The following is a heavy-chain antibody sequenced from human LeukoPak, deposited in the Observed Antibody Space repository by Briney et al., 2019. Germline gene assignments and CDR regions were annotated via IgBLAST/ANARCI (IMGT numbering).Heavy chain of an antibody. CDR3: ARDNIGVVTAIRSVYFDY. J-gene: IGHJ4*02. V-gene: IGHV4-38-2*02. D-gene: IGHD2-21*02. Sequence: PSETLSLTCTVSGYSISSGYYWGWIRQPPGKGPEWIGSIYHSGSTYYNPSLKSRVTISVDTSKNQFSLKLSSVTAADTAVYYCARDNIGVVTAIRSVYFDYWGQGTLVTVSS. CDR2: IYHSGST. CDR1: GYSISSGYY.